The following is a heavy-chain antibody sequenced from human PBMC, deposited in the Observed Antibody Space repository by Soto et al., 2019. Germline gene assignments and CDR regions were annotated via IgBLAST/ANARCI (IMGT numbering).Heavy chain of an antibody. CDR3: AREVRVRGFAFDI. J-gene: IGHJ3*02. Sequence: GSLRLSCAVSGFTVSSNYMNWVRQAPGKGVEWVSFIYSGGNTYYADSVKGRFTISRDNSKNMLYLQMNSLRVEDTAVYYCAREVRVRGFAFDIWVQGTMVTVSS. V-gene: IGHV3-66*01. CDR2: IYSGGNT. D-gene: IGHD3-16*01. CDR1: GFTVSSNY.